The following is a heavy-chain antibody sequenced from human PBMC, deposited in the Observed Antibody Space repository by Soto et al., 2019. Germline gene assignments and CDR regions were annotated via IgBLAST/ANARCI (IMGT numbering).Heavy chain of an antibody. J-gene: IGHJ4*02. D-gene: IGHD3-22*01. CDR3: ARSSAVITTLGYFDY. Sequence: SETLSLTCTVSGGSISGSSYYWGWIRQPPGKGLEWIGSIYYSGSTYYNPSLKSRVTISVDTSKNQFSLKLSSVTAADTAVYYCARSSAVITTLGYFDYWGQGTLVTVSS. V-gene: IGHV4-39*01. CDR1: GGSISGSSYY. CDR2: IYYSGST.